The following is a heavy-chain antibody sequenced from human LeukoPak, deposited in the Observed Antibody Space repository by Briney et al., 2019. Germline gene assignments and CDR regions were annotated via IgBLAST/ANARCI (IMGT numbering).Heavy chain of an antibody. CDR3: ARFGVDYDMDV. Sequence: SETLSLTCIVSGGPISSFYWSWIRQPPGKGLEWIGYIYYSGSTNYNPSLQSRVTISVDTSKNQFSLKLSSVTAADTAVYYCARFGVDYDMDVWGQGTTVTVSS. J-gene: IGHJ6*02. V-gene: IGHV4-59*01. D-gene: IGHD3-16*01. CDR1: GGPISSFY. CDR2: IYYSGST.